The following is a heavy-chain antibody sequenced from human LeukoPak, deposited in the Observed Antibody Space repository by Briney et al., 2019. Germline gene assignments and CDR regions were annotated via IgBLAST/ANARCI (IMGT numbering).Heavy chain of an antibody. V-gene: IGHV1-2*02. CDR1: GYTFTGYY. CDR3: ATKGSDGYDYYYYMDV. J-gene: IGHJ6*03. Sequence: ASVKVSCKASGYTFTGYYMHWVRQAPGQGLEWMGWINPNSGGTNYAQKFQGRVTMTRDTSISTAYMELSSLRSEDTAVYYCATKGSDGYDYYYYMDVWGKGTTVTVSS. CDR2: INPNSGGT. D-gene: IGHD5-24*01.